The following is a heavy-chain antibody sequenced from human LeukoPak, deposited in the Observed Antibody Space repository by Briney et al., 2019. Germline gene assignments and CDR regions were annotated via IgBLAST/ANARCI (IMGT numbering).Heavy chain of an antibody. J-gene: IGHJ4*02. Sequence: NPGGSLRLFCAASVFTLSSYSMHWVRQARGKGLECVSSISSSSSYIYYADSVKGRFTISRDNAKNSLYLQMNSLRAEDTAVYYCARDRYSSSDFDYWGQGTLVTVSS. CDR1: VFTLSSYS. CDR2: ISSSSSYI. CDR3: ARDRYSSSDFDY. D-gene: IGHD6-6*01. V-gene: IGHV3-21*01.